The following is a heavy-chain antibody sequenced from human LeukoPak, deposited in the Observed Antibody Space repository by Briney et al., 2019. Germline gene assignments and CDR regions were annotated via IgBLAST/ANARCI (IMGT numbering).Heavy chain of an antibody. CDR1: GFTFSSYE. CDR2: ISSSGSTT. D-gene: IGHD5-12*01. Sequence: GGSLRLSCAASGFTFSSYEMNWVRQAPGKGLEWVSYISSSGSTTYYADSVKGRFTISRDNSKNTLYLQMNSLRAEDTAVYYCASSSVSGYDRVRVDYWGQGTLVTVSS. V-gene: IGHV3-48*03. CDR3: ASSSVSGYDRVRVDY. J-gene: IGHJ4*02.